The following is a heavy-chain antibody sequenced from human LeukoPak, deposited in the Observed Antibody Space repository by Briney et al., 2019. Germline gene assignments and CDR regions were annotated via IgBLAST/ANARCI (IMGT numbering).Heavy chain of an antibody. CDR1: GFTFSSYD. D-gene: IGHD6-25*01. J-gene: IGHJ4*02. V-gene: IGHV3-48*01. CDR3: ARGLGF. Sequence: GGPLRLSCAGSGFTFSSYDMNWVRQAPGKGLEWLAYISTSSRTIYYADSVKGRFTISRDNAKNSLYLQMNTLRAEDTAVYYCARGLGFWGQGTLVTVSS. CDR2: ISTSSRTI.